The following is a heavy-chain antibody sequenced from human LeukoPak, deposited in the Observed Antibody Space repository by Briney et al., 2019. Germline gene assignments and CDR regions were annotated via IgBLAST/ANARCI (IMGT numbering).Heavy chain of an antibody. CDR2: IIPIFGTA. V-gene: IGHV1-69*05. CDR1: GGTFSSYA. CDR3: ARDPMVRGGLGGY. J-gene: IGHJ4*02. Sequence: SVKVSCKASGGTFSSYAISWVRQAPGQGLEWMGGIIPIFGTANYAQKFQGRVTITTDESTSTAYMELSSLRSEDTAVYYGARDPMVRGGLGGYCGQGTLVTVSS. D-gene: IGHD3-10*01.